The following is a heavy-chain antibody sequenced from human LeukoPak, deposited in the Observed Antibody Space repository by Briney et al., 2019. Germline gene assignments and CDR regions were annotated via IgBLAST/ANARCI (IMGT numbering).Heavy chain of an antibody. J-gene: IGHJ4*02. D-gene: IGHD3-10*01. V-gene: IGHV3-48*03. CDR2: ISSSGSTI. CDR3: ARSGVPRAFDY. CDR1: GFTFSSYE. Sequence: GGSLRLFCAASGFTFSSYEMNWVRQAPGKGLEWVSYISSSGSTIYYADSVKGRFTISRDNAKNSLYLQMNSLRAEDTAVYYCARSGVPRAFDYWGQGTLVTVSS.